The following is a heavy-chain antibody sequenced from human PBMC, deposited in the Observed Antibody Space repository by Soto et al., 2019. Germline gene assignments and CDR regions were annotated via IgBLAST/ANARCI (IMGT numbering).Heavy chain of an antibody. Sequence: EVQLLESGGGLVQPGGSLRLSCAASELTFSSDAMTWVRQAPGKGLEWVSVISGSGDSTYYADSVKGRFTISRDNSKNTLHLQMNSLRAEDTAVYFCAGSSGWYAKIDYWGQGTLVTVSS. CDR1: ELTFSSDA. CDR3: AGSSGWYAKIDY. V-gene: IGHV3-23*01. J-gene: IGHJ4*02. CDR2: ISGSGDST. D-gene: IGHD6-19*01.